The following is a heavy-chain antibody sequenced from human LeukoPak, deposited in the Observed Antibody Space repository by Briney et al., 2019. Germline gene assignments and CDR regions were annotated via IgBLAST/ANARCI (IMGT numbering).Heavy chain of an antibody. D-gene: IGHD1-7*01. V-gene: IGHV3-7*01. CDR2: IKQDGSEK. CDR3: ARAGSFWHYVY. CDR1: GFTFKSYA. J-gene: IGHJ4*02. Sequence: PGGSLRLSCAASGFTFKSYAVSWVRQTPGKGLEWVANIKQDGSEKYYVDSVKGRFTISRDNAKNPLSLQMNGLRVEDTAVYYCARAGSFWHYVYWGQGTLVTVSS.